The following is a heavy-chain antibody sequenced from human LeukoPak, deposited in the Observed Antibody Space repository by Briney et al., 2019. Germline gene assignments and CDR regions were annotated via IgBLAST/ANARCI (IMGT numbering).Heavy chain of an antibody. CDR3: ASTLFYGSGSYYRYNWFDP. CDR1: GFTFSTYA. J-gene: IGHJ5*02. V-gene: IGHV3-23*01. Sequence: GGSLRLSCAASGFTFSTYAVNWVRQAPGKGLEWVSAITGSGGGTYYADSVKGRFTISRDNSKNTLYLQMSSLRAEDTAVYYCASTLFYGSGSYYRYNWFDPWGQGTLVTVSS. D-gene: IGHD3-10*01. CDR2: ITGSGGGT.